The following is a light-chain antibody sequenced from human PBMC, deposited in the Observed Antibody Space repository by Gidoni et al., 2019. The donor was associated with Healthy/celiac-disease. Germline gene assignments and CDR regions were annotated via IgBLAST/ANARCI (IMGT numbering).Light chain of an antibody. CDR2: KVS. V-gene: IGKV2-30*01. J-gene: IGKJ2*01. CDR1: HGIGYSEGKDY. CDR3: LQSTPWPYT. Sequence: DVVMTQSPLSLPFTLGQPASISCRSSHGIGYSEGKDYLNWFQQRPGQSLRRLIYKVSNRDIGVPYRCSGSGSGTDFTLNSRRAEAEDVWFYYRLQSTPWPYTFGQGTKVEIK.